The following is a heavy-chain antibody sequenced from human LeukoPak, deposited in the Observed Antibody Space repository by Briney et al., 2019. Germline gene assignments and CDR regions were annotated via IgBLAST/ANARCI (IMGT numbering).Heavy chain of an antibody. CDR1: GGSISSYY. J-gene: IGHJ3*02. CDR3: ARAPLRFLEWLLVDAFDI. CDR2: IYTSGST. Sequence: PSETLSLTCTVSGGSISSYYWSWNRQPAGKGLEWIGRIYTSGSTNYNPSLKSRVTMSVDTSKNQFSLKLSSVTAADTAVYYCARAPLRFLEWLLVDAFDIWGQGTMVTVSS. V-gene: IGHV4-4*07. D-gene: IGHD3-3*01.